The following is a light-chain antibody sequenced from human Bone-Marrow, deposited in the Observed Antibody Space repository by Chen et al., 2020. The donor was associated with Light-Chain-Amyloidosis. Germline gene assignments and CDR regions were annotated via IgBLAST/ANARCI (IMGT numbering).Light chain of an antibody. Sequence: DIHLTQSPSSLSSSVGDRVTITCRASQDISTYVNWYQQKLGKAPKLLIYAASSLQSGVPSRFSGSGSGTDFTLTITSLQPEDFATYFCQQSFRIPYTFGQGTKLQIK. CDR3: QQSFRIPYT. J-gene: IGKJ2*01. CDR2: AAS. V-gene: IGKV1-39*01. CDR1: QDISTY.